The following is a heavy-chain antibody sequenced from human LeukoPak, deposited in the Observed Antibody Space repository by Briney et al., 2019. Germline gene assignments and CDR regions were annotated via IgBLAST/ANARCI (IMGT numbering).Heavy chain of an antibody. CDR2: IYYSGST. CDR3: ARANPDSSGYQIDY. V-gene: IGHV4-30-4*08. D-gene: IGHD3-22*01. CDR1: GGSISSGDYY. J-gene: IGHJ4*02. Sequence: SQTLSLTCTVSGGSISSGDYYWSWIRQPPGKGLEWIGYIYYSGSTYYNPSLKSRVTISVDTSKNQFSLKLSSVTAAYTAVYYCARANPDSSGYQIDYWGQGTLVTVSS.